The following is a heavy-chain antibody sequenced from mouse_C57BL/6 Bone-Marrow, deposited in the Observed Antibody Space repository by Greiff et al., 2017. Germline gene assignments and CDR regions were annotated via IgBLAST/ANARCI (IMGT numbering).Heavy chain of an antibody. Sequence: VQLQQSGAELVRPGASVTLSCKASGYTFTDYEMHWVKQTPVHGLEWIGAIDPETGGTAYNQKFKGKAILTADKSSSTAYMELRSLTSEDSAVYYCTRGGSSYPDCAMDYWGQGTSVTVSS. D-gene: IGHD1-1*01. CDR3: TRGGSSYPDCAMDY. CDR1: GYTFTDYE. CDR2: IDPETGGT. V-gene: IGHV1-15*01. J-gene: IGHJ4*01.